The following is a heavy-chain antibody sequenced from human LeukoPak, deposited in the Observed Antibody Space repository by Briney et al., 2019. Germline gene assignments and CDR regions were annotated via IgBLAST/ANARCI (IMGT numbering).Heavy chain of an antibody. V-gene: IGHV4-59*01. D-gene: IGHD2-2*01. CDR1: GGSISSYY. CDR3: ARGLEYCSSTSCYYEDYYYYMDV. CDR2: IYYSGST. Sequence: PSETLSLTCTVSGGSISSYYWSWIRQPPGKGLEWIGYIYYSGSTNYNPSLKSRVTISVDTSKNQFSLKLSSVTAADTAVYYCARGLEYCSSTSCYYEDYYYYMDVWGKGTTVTDSS. J-gene: IGHJ6*03.